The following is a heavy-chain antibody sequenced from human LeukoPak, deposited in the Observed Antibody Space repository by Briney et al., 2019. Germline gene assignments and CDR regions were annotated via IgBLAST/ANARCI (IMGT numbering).Heavy chain of an antibody. D-gene: IGHD3-9*01. Sequence: SETLSLTCSVSGGSISSGSYYWSWIRQPAGKGLEWIGRIYTSGSPNYNPSLKSRVTISVDTSKNQFSLKLSSVTAADTAVYYCARNPPYYDILTGYYKADAFDIWGQGTMVTVSS. V-gene: IGHV4-61*02. CDR3: ARNPPYYDILTGYYKADAFDI. CDR2: IYTSGSP. CDR1: GGSISSGSYY. J-gene: IGHJ3*02.